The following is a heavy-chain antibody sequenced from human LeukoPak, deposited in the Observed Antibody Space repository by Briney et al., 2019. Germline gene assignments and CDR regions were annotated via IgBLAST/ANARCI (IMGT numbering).Heavy chain of an antibody. Sequence: SGGSLRLSCVHWVRQASGKGLEWVGRIRSKANSYATAYAASVKGRFTISRDDSKNTAYLQMNSLKTEDTAVYYCAKRGYCSGGTCYYFDYWGQGTLVTVSS. J-gene: IGHJ4*02. V-gene: IGHV3-73*01. CDR1: GGSLRLSC. CDR3: AKRGYCSGGTCYYFDY. D-gene: IGHD2-15*01. CDR2: IRSKANSYAT.